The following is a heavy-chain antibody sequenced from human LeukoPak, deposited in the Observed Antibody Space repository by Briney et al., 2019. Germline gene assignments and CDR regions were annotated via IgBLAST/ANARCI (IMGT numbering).Heavy chain of an antibody. CDR1: GGSFSNYF. CDR2: INESGDT. J-gene: IGHJ5*02. CDR3: ARVVGIAVVPGATEDNYFDP. D-gene: IGHD2-2*01. V-gene: IGHV4-34*01. Sequence: SDTLSLTCGVYGGSFSNYFWTWIRQSPAKGLEWVGEINESGDTDYNPSLKRRANISIDTSRSQFSLTFSSVTAADTAMYYCARVVGIAVVPGATEDNYFDPWGQGTQVTVSS.